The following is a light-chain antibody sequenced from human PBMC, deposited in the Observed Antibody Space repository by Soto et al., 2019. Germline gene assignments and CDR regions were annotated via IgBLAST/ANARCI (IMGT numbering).Light chain of an antibody. CDR3: QQTDTLPST. J-gene: IGKJ5*01. Sequence: DIQMTQSPSSLSASVGDRVIITCRASQSIRIYLNWYQKKPGKAPKLLIYAASNLQSGVPSRFGGSGSGTDFTLTITSLQPEDFATYYCQQTDTLPSTFGQGTRLEIK. CDR2: AAS. V-gene: IGKV1-39*01. CDR1: QSIRIY.